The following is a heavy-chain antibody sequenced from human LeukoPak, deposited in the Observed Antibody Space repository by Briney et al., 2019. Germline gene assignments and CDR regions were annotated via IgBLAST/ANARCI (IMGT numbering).Heavy chain of an antibody. CDR2: IIPIFGTA. Sequence: GSSVKVSCKASGGTFSSYANSWVRQAPGQGLEWMGGIIPIFGTANYAQKFQGRVTITTDESTSTAYMELSSLRSEDTAVYYCAIYDPRPDYYYYYYMDVWGKGTTVTVSS. CDR3: AIYDPRPDYYYYYYMDV. D-gene: IGHD3-3*01. CDR1: GGTFSSYA. V-gene: IGHV1-69*05. J-gene: IGHJ6*03.